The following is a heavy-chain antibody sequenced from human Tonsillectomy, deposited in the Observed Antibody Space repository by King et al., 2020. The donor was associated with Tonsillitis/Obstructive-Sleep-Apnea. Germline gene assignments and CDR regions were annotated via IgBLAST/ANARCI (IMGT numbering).Heavy chain of an antibody. CDR2: IYSGGST. V-gene: IGHV3-53*01. D-gene: IGHD3-3*01. Sequence: DVQLVESGGGLIQPGGSPRLSCAASGFTVSSNYMSWVRQAPGKGLEWVSVIYSGGSTYYADSVKGRFTISRDNSKNTLYLQMNSLRAEDTAVYYCARDTIFGVVDQTILYYYYYGMDVWGQGTTVTVSS. CDR1: GFTVSSNY. CDR3: ARDTIFGVVDQTILYYYYYGMDV. J-gene: IGHJ6*02.